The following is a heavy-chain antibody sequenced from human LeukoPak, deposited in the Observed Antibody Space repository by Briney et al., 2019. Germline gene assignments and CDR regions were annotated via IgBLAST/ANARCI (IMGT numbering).Heavy chain of an antibody. CDR1: GFTFGSYA. CDR2: ISYDGSNK. J-gene: IGHJ3*02. D-gene: IGHD3-3*01. Sequence: GRSLRLSCAASGFTFGSYAMHWVRQAPGKGLEWVAVISYDGSNKYYADSVKGRFTISRDDSKNTLYLQMNSLRAEDTAVCYCARDRGGDAFDIWGQGTMVTVSS. V-gene: IGHV3-30-3*01. CDR3: ARDRGGDAFDI.